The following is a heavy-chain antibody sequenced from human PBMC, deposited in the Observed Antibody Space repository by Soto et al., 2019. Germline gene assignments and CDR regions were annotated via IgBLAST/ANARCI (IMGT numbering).Heavy chain of an antibody. J-gene: IGHJ5*02. V-gene: IGHV4-59*01. D-gene: IGHD3-16*01. CDR3: AGESEGGGLHKWFDP. CDR1: GDSIGTDY. CDR2: VHYSGST. Sequence: QVRLQESGPGLVKPSETLSLTCSVSGDSIGTDYWSWVRQPPGKGLEWLGFVHYSGSTQYNPSLEGRLTISVDTSENHLSLKLRYVTAADTAVYYCAGESEGGGLHKWFDPWGQGTLVTVSS.